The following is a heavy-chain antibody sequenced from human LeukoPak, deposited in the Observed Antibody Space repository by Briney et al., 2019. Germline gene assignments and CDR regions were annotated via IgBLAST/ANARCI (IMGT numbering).Heavy chain of an antibody. CDR2: ISSSSSYT. D-gene: IGHD3-10*01. V-gene: IGHV3-11*03. Sequence: PGGSLRLSCAASGFIFSSYAMSWIRQAPGKGLEWVSYISSSSSYTNHADSVKGRFTISRDNAKNSLYLQMNSLRAEDTAVYYCARLYYYGSGSNKEYFDYWGQGTLVTVSS. J-gene: IGHJ4*02. CDR3: ARLYYYGSGSNKEYFDY. CDR1: GFIFSSYA.